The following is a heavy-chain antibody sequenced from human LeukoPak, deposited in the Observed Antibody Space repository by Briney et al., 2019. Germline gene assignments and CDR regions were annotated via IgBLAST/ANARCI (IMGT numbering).Heavy chain of an antibody. CDR1: GGSISSYY. CDR3: ARDLYYYGSERGFGMDV. Sequence: SETLSLTCTVSGGSISSYYWSWIRQPPGKGLEWIGYIYYSGSTNYNPSLKRRVTISVDTSKNQFSLKLSSVTVADTAVYYCARDLYYYGSERGFGMDVWGQGTTVTVSS. CDR2: IYYSGST. V-gene: IGHV4-59*01. D-gene: IGHD3-10*01. J-gene: IGHJ6*02.